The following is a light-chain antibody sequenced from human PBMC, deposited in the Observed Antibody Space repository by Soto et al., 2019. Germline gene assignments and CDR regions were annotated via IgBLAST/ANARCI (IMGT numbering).Light chain of an antibody. CDR3: CSFAGSYTLV. J-gene: IGLJ2*01. V-gene: IGLV2-11*01. Sequence: QSVLTQPRSVSGSPGQSVTISCTGTSSDVGGYNYVSWYQQYPGKAPKNIIYDDSKRPSGVPDRFSGSKSGNTASLTISGLQAEDEADYYCCSFAGSYTLVFGGGTKLTVL. CDR1: SSDVGGYNY. CDR2: DDS.